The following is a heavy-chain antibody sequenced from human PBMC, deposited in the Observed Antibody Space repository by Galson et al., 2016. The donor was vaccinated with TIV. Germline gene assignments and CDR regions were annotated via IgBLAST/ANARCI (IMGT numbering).Heavy chain of an antibody. Sequence: SLRLSCAASGFTLSSYAMHWVRLAPGKGLEWVAVISSDGSNKFYTDSVEGRFTISRDSSKNTLYLQMNSLRAEDTAVYYCARSYQLLYFGGMDVWGQGTTVTVSS. V-gene: IGHV3-30*04. J-gene: IGHJ6*02. CDR1: GFTLSSYA. D-gene: IGHD2-2*02. CDR2: ISSDGSNK. CDR3: ARSYQLLYFGGMDV.